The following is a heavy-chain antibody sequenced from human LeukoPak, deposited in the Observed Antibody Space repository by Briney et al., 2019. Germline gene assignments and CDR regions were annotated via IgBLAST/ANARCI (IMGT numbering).Heavy chain of an antibody. CDR2: VSTTGSYT. J-gene: IGHJ4*02. CDR3: ATTYSSGWYYFDY. V-gene: IGHV3-11*03. CDR1: GFTFSDYY. D-gene: IGHD6-19*01. Sequence: KTGGSLRLSCAASGFTFSDYYMSWIRQAPGKGLEWVSYVSTTGSYTNYADSVKGRFTISRDNAKNSLYLQMNSLRAEDTAVYYCATTYSSGWYYFDYWGQGTLVTVSS.